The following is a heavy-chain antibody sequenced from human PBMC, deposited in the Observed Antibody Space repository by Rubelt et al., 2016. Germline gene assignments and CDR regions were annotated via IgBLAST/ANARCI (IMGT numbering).Heavy chain of an antibody. CDR2: INSDGSST. CDR1: GFTFSSYR. V-gene: IGHV3-74*01. J-gene: IGHJ4*02. D-gene: IGHD2-2*01. CDR3: ARGGGVVVVPAATYFDY. Sequence: EVQLVESGGGLVQPGGSLRLSCAASGFTFSSYRMHWVRQAPGKGLVWVSRINSDGSSTSYADSVKGRFTISRDNAKNTLYLQMNSLRAEDTAVYYCARGGGVVVVPAATYFDYWGQGTLVTVSS.